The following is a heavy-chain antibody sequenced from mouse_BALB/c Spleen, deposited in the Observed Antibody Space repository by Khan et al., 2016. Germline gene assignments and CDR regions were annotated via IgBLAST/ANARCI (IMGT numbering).Heavy chain of an antibody. D-gene: IGHD2-1*01. CDR1: GYSFTSYY. CDR2: IDPFNGGT. J-gene: IGHJ3*01. CDR3: ARDGNYRAWFAY. V-gene: IGHV1S135*01. Sequence: VQLKQSGPELMKPGASVKISCKASGYSFTSYYMHWVKQSHGKSLEWIGYIDPFNGGTTYNQKFKGKATLTVDKSSSTAYMHLSSLTSEDSAVYCCARDGNYRAWFAYWGQGTLVTVSA.